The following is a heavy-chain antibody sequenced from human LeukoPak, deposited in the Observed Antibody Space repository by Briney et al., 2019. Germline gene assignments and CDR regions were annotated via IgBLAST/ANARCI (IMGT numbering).Heavy chain of an antibody. CDR3: AKNYDILTGLPDY. Sequence: GGSLRLSCAASGFTFSSYAMSWVRQAPGKGLEWVSAISGSGGSTYYADSVKGRFTISRDNSKNTLYLQMNSLRAEGTAVYYCAKNYDILTGLPDYWGQGTLATVSS. CDR2: ISGSGGST. J-gene: IGHJ4*02. CDR1: GFTFSSYA. D-gene: IGHD3-9*01. V-gene: IGHV3-23*01.